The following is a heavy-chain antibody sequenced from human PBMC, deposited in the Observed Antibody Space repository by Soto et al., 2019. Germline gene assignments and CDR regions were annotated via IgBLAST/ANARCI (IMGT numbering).Heavy chain of an antibody. CDR1: GYTFTGYY. Sequence: QVQLVQSGAEVKKPGASVKVSCKASGYTFTGYYMHWVRQAPGQGLEWVGWIDPNTGGTNSAQKFQGWVTMTRDTSISTADMELSRLRSDDTAVYYCARGTKTWDLLPGAGDYWGQGTLVTVSS. V-gene: IGHV1-2*04. D-gene: IGHD1-26*01. CDR3: ARGTKTWDLLPGAGDY. CDR2: IDPNTGGT. J-gene: IGHJ4*02.